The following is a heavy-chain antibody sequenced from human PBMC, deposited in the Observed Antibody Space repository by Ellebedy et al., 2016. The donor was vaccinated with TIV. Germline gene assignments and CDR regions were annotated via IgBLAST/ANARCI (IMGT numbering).Heavy chain of an antibody. D-gene: IGHD3-10*01. Sequence: GGSLRLSCAASGFTFSSYWMSWVRQAPGKGLEWVANIKQDGSEKYYVDSVKGRFTISRDNAKNSLYLQMNSLRAEDTAVYYCARGSLTHSFGFGEYHVYWGQGTLVTVSS. CDR2: IKQDGSEK. CDR3: ARGSLTHSFGFGEYHVY. V-gene: IGHV3-7*03. J-gene: IGHJ4*02. CDR1: GFTFSSYW.